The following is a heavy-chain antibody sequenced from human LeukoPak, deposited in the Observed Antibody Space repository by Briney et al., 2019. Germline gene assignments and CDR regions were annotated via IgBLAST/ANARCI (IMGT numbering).Heavy chain of an antibody. J-gene: IGHJ4*02. V-gene: IGHV3-7*01. CDR1: GFTFRSYC. CDR3: AKYLSRAFDS. CDR2: INQEASRT. Sequence: GGSLRLSCAASGFTFRSYCMSWVRQAPGKGLEWLGHINQEASRTDHADSVKGRFTISRDNARNLLYLHMSSLRAEDTAVYYCAKYLSRAFDSWGQGILVSVSS. D-gene: IGHD2/OR15-2a*01.